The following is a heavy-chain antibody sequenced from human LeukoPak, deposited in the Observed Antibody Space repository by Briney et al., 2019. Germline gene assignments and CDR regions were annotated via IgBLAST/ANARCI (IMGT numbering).Heavy chain of an antibody. V-gene: IGHV4-34*01. Sequence: PSETLSLTCAVYGGSFSGYYWSWIRQPPGKGLEWIGEINHSGSTNYNPSLKSRVTISVDTSKNQFSLKLSSVTAADTAVYYCARGGDSTGYYYRSFDSWGQGTLVTVSS. J-gene: IGHJ4*02. CDR3: ARGGDSTGYYYRSFDS. CDR2: INHSGST. CDR1: GGSFSGYY. D-gene: IGHD3-22*01.